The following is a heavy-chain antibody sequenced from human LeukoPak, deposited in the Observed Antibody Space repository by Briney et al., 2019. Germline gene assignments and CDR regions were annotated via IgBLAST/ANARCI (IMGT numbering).Heavy chain of an antibody. J-gene: IGHJ6*03. CDR3: ALNYTDV. CDR2: IYHSGST. CDR1: GYSISSGYY. Sequence: SETLSLTCTVSGYSISSGYYWGWIRQPPGKGLEWIGSIYHSGSTYYNPSLKSRVTISVDTSKNQFSLKLSSVTAADTAVCYCALNYTDVWGKGTTVTVSS. V-gene: IGHV4-38-2*02.